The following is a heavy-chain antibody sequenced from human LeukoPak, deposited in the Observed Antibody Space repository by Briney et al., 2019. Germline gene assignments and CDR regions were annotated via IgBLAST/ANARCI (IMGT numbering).Heavy chain of an antibody. Sequence: ASVKVSCTASGYTFTSYGISWVRQAPGQGLEWMGWISAYNGNTNYARKLQGRVTMTTDTSTSTAYMELRSLRSDDTAVYYCATQPTAMVIPVYWGQGTLVTVSS. J-gene: IGHJ4*02. D-gene: IGHD5-18*01. CDR2: ISAYNGNT. CDR3: ATQPTAMVIPVY. CDR1: GYTFTSYG. V-gene: IGHV1-18*01.